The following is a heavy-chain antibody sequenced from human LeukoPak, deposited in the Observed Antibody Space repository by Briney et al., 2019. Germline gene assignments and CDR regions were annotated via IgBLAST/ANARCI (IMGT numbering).Heavy chain of an antibody. CDR2: ISSSSSYI. CDR3: ASEMATMPY. CDR1: GFTFSSYS. V-gene: IGHV3-21*01. Sequence: PGGSLRLSCAASGFTFSSYSMNWVRQAPGKGLEWVSSISSSSSYIYYAESVKGRFTISRDNAKNSLYLQMNSLRSEDTAVYYCASEMATMPYWGQGTLVTVSS. J-gene: IGHJ4*02. D-gene: IGHD5-24*01.